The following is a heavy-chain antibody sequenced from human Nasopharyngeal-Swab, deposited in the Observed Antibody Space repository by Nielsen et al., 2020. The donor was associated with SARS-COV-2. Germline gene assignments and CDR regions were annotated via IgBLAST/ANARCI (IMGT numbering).Heavy chain of an antibody. Sequence: GESLKLSCQGSGYSFTTYWIGWVRQMHGKALEWMGIIYPGDSNTRYSPSFQGQVTISVDKYSSTAYLQWSSLKASDTAIYYCARPMRPMGHYYFGMDVWGQGTTVTVSS. D-gene: IGHD1-26*01. CDR3: ARPMRPMGHYYFGMDV. V-gene: IGHV5-51*01. CDR2: IYPGDSNT. J-gene: IGHJ6*02. CDR1: GYSFTTYW.